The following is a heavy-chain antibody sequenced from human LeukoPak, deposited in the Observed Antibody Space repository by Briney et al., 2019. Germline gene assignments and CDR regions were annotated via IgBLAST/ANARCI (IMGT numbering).Heavy chain of an antibody. V-gene: IGHV7-4-1*02. CDR3: AREMADYGPNWFDP. D-gene: IGHD4/OR15-4a*01. CDR2: INTNTGNP. CDR1: GYTFTSYA. J-gene: IGHJ5*02. Sequence: ASVKVSCKASGYTFTSYAMNWVQQAPGQGLEWMEWINTNTGNPTYAQGFTGRFVFSLDTSVSTAYLQISSLKAEDTAVYYCAREMADYGPNWFDPWGQGTLATVSS.